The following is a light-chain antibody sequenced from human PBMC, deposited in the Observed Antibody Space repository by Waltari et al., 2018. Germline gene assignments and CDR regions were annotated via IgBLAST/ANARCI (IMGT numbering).Light chain of an antibody. CDR3: SSYLGSRTDWV. CDR1: SSDVGYYNF. J-gene: IGLJ3*02. V-gene: IGLV2-14*01. Sequence: QSALTQPASVSGSPGQSITISCTGTSSDVGYYNFVSWYQLHPGKAPKPMIYEVANRPSGVAHRFSGSQSGNTASLTISGLQAEDEADYYCSSYLGSRTDWVFGGGTKVTVL. CDR2: EVA.